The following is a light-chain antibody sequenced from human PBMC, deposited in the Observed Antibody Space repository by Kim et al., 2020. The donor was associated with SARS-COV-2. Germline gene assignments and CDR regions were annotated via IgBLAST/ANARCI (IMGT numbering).Light chain of an antibody. CDR3: QVWDRSTDHPV. CDR2: YGT. Sequence: APGNTAAITWGGRNIGTGRFHWFQQKPGRAPVLVIRYGTYRPSGIPERFSGSTSGNMATLTISRVEAGDEADYSCQVWDRSTDHPVFGGGTQLTVL. J-gene: IGLJ2*01. CDR1: NIGTGR. V-gene: IGLV3-21*04.